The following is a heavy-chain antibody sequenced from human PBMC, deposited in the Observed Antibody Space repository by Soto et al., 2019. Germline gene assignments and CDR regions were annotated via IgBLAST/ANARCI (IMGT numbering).Heavy chain of an antibody. V-gene: IGHV3-30*18. J-gene: IGHJ4*02. D-gene: IGHD5-18*01. Sequence: GGSLRLSCAASGFTFSNNGMHWVRQAPGKGLEWVAVMSYDGSHEYYADSVKGRFTIFRDNSENTLYLQINSLRAEDTAVYYCAKDPAGLQLWDFFDYWGQGTLVTVSS. CDR1: GFTFSNNG. CDR3: AKDPAGLQLWDFFDY. CDR2: MSYDGSHE.